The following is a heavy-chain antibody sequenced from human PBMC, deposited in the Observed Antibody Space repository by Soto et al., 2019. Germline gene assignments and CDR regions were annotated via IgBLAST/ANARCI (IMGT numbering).Heavy chain of an antibody. V-gene: IGHV4-30-4*01. J-gene: IGHJ4*02. CDR2: IYYSGST. Sequence: LSLTFTVSGGSIRSGDSYWSWIRQPPGKGLEWIGYIYYSGSTYYNPSLKSRVTISLDTSKNQFSLNLSSVTAADTAVYYCARTHYSDRSGTDYWGQGTLVTVSS. D-gene: IGHD3-22*01. CDR3: ARTHYSDRSGTDY. CDR1: GGSIRSGDSY.